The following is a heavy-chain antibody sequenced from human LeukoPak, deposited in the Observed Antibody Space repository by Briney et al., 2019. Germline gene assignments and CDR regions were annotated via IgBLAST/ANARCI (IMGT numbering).Heavy chain of an antibody. D-gene: IGHD3-3*01. CDR3: VTEFWYRFDY. J-gene: IGHJ4*02. CDR1: GLNFRAYN. CDR2: APRDGSGT. Sequence: GGSLRLSCITSGLNFRAYNMAWVRQAPGKGLEWLATAPRDGSGTEHTDSVRGRFTISRDNTKNSIYLEMNSLSAEDTAVYFCVTEFWYRFDYWGQGVLVTVSS. V-gene: IGHV3-7*01.